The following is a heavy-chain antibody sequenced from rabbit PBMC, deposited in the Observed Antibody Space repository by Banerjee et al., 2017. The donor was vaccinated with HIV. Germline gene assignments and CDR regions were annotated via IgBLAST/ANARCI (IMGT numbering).Heavy chain of an antibody. CDR1: GFSFSSSYY. CDR3: ARDGAGYAGWGYAMGYGMDL. D-gene: IGHD4-2*01. Sequence: QQQLVESGGGLVQPEGSLTLTCTASGFSFSSSYYMCWVRQAPGKGLEWIACIYTGSSGSTYYASWAKGRFTISKTSSTTVTLQMTSLTAADTATYFCARDGAGYAGWGYAMGYGMDLWGQGTLVTVS. J-gene: IGHJ6*01. CDR2: IYTGSSGST. V-gene: IGHV1S45*01.